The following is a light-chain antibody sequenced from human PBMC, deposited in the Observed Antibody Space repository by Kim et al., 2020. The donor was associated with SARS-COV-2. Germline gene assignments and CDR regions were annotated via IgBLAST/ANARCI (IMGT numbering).Light chain of an antibody. CDR1: SSDVGRYNY. J-gene: IGLJ2*01. V-gene: IGLV2-8*01. CDR3: SSYAGRNDLV. Sequence: QSVDISCTGTSSDVGRYNYVSWYQHHPGKAPKLIFYDVTKRPTGVPDRFSGSKSGNTASLTVSGLQAEDEADYYCSSYAGRNDLVFGGGTQLTVL. CDR2: DVT.